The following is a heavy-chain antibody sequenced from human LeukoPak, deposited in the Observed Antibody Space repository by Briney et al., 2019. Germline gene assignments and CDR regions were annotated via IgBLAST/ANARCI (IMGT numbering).Heavy chain of an antibody. D-gene: IGHD1-20*01. Sequence: PGGSLRLSCAASGFTFSSYDMHWVRQGTGKGLEWVSAIGTAGDTYYPGSVKGRFTISRDNSKNTLYLQMNSLRAEDTAVYYCARDRITGTTRYYYYGMDVWGQGTTVTVSS. J-gene: IGHJ6*02. CDR3: ARDRITGTTRYYYYGMDV. CDR1: GFTFSSYD. CDR2: IGTAGDT. V-gene: IGHV3-13*04.